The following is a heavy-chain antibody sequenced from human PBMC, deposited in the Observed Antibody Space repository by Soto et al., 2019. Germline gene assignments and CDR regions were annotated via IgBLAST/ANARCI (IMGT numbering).Heavy chain of an antibody. CDR2: INSDGSST. D-gene: IGHD3-9*01. CDR1: GFTSSSYW. V-gene: IGHV3-74*01. CDR3: ARGWPPLLRYFDWLSSAFDY. J-gene: IGHJ4*02. Sequence: PGGSLRLSCAASGFTSSSYWMHWVRQAPGKGLVWVSRINSDGSSTSYADSVKGRFTISRDNAKNTLYLQMNSLRAEDTAVYYCARGWPPLLRYFDWLSSAFDYWGQGTLVTVSS.